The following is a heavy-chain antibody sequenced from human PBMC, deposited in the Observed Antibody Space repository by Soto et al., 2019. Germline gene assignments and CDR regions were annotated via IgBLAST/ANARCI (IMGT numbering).Heavy chain of an antibody. Sequence: QVQLQESGPGLVKPSQTLSLTCTVSGGSISSGGYYWSWIRQHPGKGLAWIGYIYYSGSTYYNPSLKSRVTISEDTSKNQFSLKLSFVTAADTAVYYCARGAVRIAAADGWFDPWGQGTLVTVSS. D-gene: IGHD6-13*01. CDR1: GGSISSGGYY. CDR2: IYYSGST. CDR3: ARGAVRIAAADGWFDP. V-gene: IGHV4-31*03. J-gene: IGHJ5*02.